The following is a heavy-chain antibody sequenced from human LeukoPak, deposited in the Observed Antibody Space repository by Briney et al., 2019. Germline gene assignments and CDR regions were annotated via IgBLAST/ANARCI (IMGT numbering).Heavy chain of an antibody. CDR1: GFSFSGSC. Sequence: GGSLRLSCAASGFSFSGSCMHWVRQAPGKGLVWVSRISSDGGTTTYADSVKGRFTISRDNAKNTVYLQMNSLRAEDTAVYYCARRSGSTFSYYFDYWGQGTLVTVSS. V-gene: IGHV3-74*03. J-gene: IGHJ4*02. D-gene: IGHD3-10*01. CDR2: ISSDGGTT. CDR3: ARRSGSTFSYYFDY.